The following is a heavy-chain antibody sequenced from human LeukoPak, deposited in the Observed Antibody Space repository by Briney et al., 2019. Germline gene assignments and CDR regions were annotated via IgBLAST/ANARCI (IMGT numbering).Heavy chain of an antibody. CDR3: AKEYDVTMMAPHAFDI. J-gene: IGHJ3*02. V-gene: IGHV3-30*02. CDR1: GFTFSSYG. D-gene: IGHD3-22*01. Sequence: GRSLRLSCAASGFTFSSYGMHWVRQAPGKGLEWVAFIRYDGSNKYYADSVKGRFTISRDNSKNTLYLQMNSLRAEDTAVYYCAKEYDVTMMAPHAFDIWGQGTMVTVSS. CDR2: IRYDGSNK.